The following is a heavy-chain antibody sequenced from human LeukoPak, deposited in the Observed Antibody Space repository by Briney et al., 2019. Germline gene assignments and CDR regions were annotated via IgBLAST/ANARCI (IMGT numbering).Heavy chain of an antibody. V-gene: IGHV1-69*13. J-gene: IGHJ5*02. CDR1: GGTFSSYA. CDR2: IIPIFGTA. Sequence: SVKVSCKASGGTFSSYAISWARQAPGQGLEWMGGIIPIFGTANYAQKFQGRVTITADESTSTAYMELSSLRSEDTAVYYCARRPGYYGDYENWYDPWGQGTLVTVSS. D-gene: IGHD4-17*01. CDR3: ARRPGYYGDYENWYDP.